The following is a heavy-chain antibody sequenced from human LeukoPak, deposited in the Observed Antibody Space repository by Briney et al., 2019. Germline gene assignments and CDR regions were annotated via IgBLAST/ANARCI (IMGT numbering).Heavy chain of an antibody. CDR1: GYTLTELS. CDR3: ATGRHFVVRGVIYTNNWFDP. CDR2: FDPEDGET. V-gene: IGHV1-24*01. J-gene: IGHJ5*02. D-gene: IGHD3-10*01. Sequence: GASVKVSCKVSGYTLTELSMHWVRQAPGKGLEWMGGFDPEDGETIYAQKFQGRVTMTEDTSTDTAYMELSSLRSEDTAVYYCATGRHFVVRGVIYTNNWFDPWGQGTLVTVSS.